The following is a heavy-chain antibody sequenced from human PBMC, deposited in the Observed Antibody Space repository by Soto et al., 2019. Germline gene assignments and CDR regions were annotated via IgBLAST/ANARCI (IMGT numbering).Heavy chain of an antibody. J-gene: IGHJ4*02. CDR1: GFTFSSYD. CDR3: AKEMGPTWKFFDY. Sequence: EVQLLESGGGLVQPGGSLRLSCVASGFTFSSYDMNWVRQAPGKGLEWVSVLSGSGGSAYYADFVRGRFTTSRDNSKNTVYLQMNSLRAEDTAVYYCAKEMGPTWKFFDYWGQGTLATVFS. D-gene: IGHD1-1*01. CDR2: LSGSGGSA. V-gene: IGHV3-23*01.